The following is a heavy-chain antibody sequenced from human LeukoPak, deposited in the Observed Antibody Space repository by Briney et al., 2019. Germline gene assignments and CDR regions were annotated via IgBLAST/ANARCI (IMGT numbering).Heavy chain of an antibody. CDR2: ITSSSSTI. J-gene: IGHJ6*03. D-gene: IGHD3-10*01. CDR1: GFTFSSHS. Sequence: PGGSLRLSCAASGFTFSSHSMNWVRLAPGKGLEWISYITSSSSTIYYTDSVKGRFTISRDNAKNSLYLQMNSLRAEDTAVYYCARVSPSRGYYYLDVWGKGTTVTVSS. V-gene: IGHV3-48*01. CDR3: ARVSPSRGYYYLDV.